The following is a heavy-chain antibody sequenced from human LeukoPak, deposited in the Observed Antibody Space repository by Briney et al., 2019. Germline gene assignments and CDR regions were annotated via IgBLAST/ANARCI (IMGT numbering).Heavy chain of an antibody. CDR2: IYPGDSDT. CDR1: GYSFTSYW. D-gene: IGHD3-3*01. J-gene: IGHJ3*02. CDR3: ARLRFLEGRGFPI. Sequence: GESLKISCKGSGYSFTSYWIGWVRQMPGKGLEWMGIIYPGDSDTRYSPSFQGQVTISADKSISTAYLQWSSLKASDTAMYDFARLRFLEGRGFPIWCQVTMATVSS. V-gene: IGHV5-51*01.